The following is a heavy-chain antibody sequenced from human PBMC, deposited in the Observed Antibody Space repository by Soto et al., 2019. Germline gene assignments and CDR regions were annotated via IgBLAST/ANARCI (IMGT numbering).Heavy chain of an antibody. CDR3: ARVHCSAGTCLDGLDF. CDR2: IYYRSKWFH. V-gene: IGHV6-1*01. CDR1: GDSVSSNGAC. J-gene: IGHJ6*02. D-gene: IGHD2-15*01. Sequence: TCVISGDSVSSNGACWNWIRQSPSRGLQWLGRIYYRSKWFHDYAASVESLMAINPDTSRNQFSLQLNYVTPEDTAVYYCARVHCSAGTCLDGLDFWGQGTTVTVSS.